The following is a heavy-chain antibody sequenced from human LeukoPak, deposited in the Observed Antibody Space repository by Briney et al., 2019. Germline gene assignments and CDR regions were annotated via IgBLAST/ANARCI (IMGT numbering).Heavy chain of an antibody. CDR1: GYTLTELS. V-gene: IGHV1-24*01. J-gene: IGHJ4*02. CDR2: FDPEDGET. D-gene: IGHD1-14*01. CDR3: ATDFTAVPGEFFDY. Sequence: ASVKVSCKVSGYTLTELSMHWVRQAPGKGLEWMGGFDPEDGETIYAQKFQGRVTMTEDTSTDTAYMELSSLRSEDTAVYYCATDFTAVPGEFFDYWGQGTLVTVSS.